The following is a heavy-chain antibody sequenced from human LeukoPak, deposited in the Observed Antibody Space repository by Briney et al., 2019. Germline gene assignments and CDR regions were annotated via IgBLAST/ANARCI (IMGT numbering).Heavy chain of an antibody. J-gene: IGHJ4*02. CDR1: GYSFTNYW. D-gene: IGHD3-22*01. Sequence: GESLKISCQTSGYSFTNYWTGWVRQMPGKGLEWMGIIHPRDSETRYTPSFQGQVTFSVDRSTSTAYLQWNSLKASDTAIFYCARLDSGGYYYAHYWGQGTLVTVSS. CDR3: ARLDSGGYYYAHY. V-gene: IGHV5-51*01. CDR2: IHPRDSET.